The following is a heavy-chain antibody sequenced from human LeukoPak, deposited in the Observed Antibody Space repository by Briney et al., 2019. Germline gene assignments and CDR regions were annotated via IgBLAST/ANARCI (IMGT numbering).Heavy chain of an antibody. CDR1: GGSISSSSYY. Sequence: SETLSLTCTVSGGSISSSSYYWGWIRQPPGKGLEWIGYIYYSGSTNYNPSLKSRVTISVDTSKNQFSLKLSSVTAADTAVYYCARVVQAVDPWGQGTLVTVSS. D-gene: IGHD1-1*01. J-gene: IGHJ5*02. V-gene: IGHV4-61*05. CDR2: IYYSGST. CDR3: ARVVQAVDP.